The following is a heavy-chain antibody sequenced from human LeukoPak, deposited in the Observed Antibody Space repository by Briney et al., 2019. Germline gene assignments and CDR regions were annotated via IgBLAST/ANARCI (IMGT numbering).Heavy chain of an antibody. CDR3: ARDRGSGQLG. V-gene: IGHV1-18*01. Sequence: ASVKVSCKASGYTFSSYGISWVRQAPGQGLEWMGWISAYNGNTNYAQKFQSRVTMTTDTSTSTAYMELRSLKSDDTAVYYCARDRGSGQLGWGQGTLVTVSP. D-gene: IGHD6-6*01. CDR2: ISAYNGNT. CDR1: GYTFSSYG. J-gene: IGHJ4*02.